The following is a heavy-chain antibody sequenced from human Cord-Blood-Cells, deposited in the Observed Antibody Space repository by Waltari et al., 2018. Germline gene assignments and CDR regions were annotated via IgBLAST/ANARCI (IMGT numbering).Heavy chain of an antibody. D-gene: IGHD6-13*01. J-gene: IGHJ6*02. V-gene: IGHV1-46*01. Sequence: QVQLVQSGAEVKKPGASVKVSCKASGYTFTSYYMHWVRQAPGQGLEWMGIINPSGGSTSYAQKVQGRVTMTRDTSTSTVYMELSSLGSEDTAVYYCAREVAAAGEGYYYYGMDVWGQGTTVTVSS. CDR2: INPSGGST. CDR1: GYTFTSYY. CDR3: AREVAAAGEGYYYYGMDV.